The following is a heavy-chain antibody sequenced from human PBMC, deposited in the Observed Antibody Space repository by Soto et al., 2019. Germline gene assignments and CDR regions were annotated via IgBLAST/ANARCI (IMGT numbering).Heavy chain of an antibody. CDR1: GYSISSSNW. J-gene: IGHJ4*02. V-gene: IGHV4-28*01. D-gene: IGHD1-26*01. CDR2: IYYSGTT. CDR3: ARREIQGPIDY. Sequence: SETLSLTCAVSGYSISSSNWWGWIRQPPGKGLEWIGYIYYSGTTYYNPSLKSRVTMSVDTSKNQFSLKLTSVTAVDAAVYYCARREIQGPIDYWGRGTLVTVSS.